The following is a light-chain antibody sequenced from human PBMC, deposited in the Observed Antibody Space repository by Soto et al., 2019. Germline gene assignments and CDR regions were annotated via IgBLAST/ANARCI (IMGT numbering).Light chain of an antibody. J-gene: IGLJ1*01. V-gene: IGLV2-8*01. CDR2: EVS. CDR1: SSDVGGYNY. CDR3: SSYAGSNNYV. Sequence: QSALTQPPSASGSPGQSVTISCTGTSSDVGGYNYVSWYQQHPGKAPKLMIYEVSKRPSGVPDRFSGSKSGNTASLTVSGLQAEDEAVYSCSSYAGSNNYVFGTGTQLTVL.